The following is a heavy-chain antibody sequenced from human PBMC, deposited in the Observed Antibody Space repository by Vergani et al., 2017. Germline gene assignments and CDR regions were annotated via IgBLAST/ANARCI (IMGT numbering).Heavy chain of an antibody. CDR2: IYTSGAT. D-gene: IGHD2-21*01. J-gene: IGHJ3*01. CDR1: GGYFSTGGQS. Sequence: VQLQESGPGLVKPSQTLSLICTVSGGYFSTGGQSWTWLRQSAGKGLEWIGRIYTSGATNYNPSLRSRALMSVDASKKQISLKLTSVTAADTAVYYCAGDGGEYDKDALDVWGQGTKVTVTS. CDR3: AGDGGEYDKDALDV. V-gene: IGHV4-61*02.